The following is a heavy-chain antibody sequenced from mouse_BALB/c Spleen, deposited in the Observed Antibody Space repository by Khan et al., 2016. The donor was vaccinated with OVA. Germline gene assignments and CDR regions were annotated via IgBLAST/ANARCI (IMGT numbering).Heavy chain of an antibody. V-gene: IGHV14-1*02. Sequence: VQLQESGTELVRPGASVRLSCTASGFNIKDYYIHWVKQRPGQGLEWIGWIDPENGNTVYDPKFKGKASITADTSSDTAYLQLSSLTSEHTAVYSCPRSILLSFDYWGQGTTVTVSS. J-gene: IGHJ2*01. CDR1: GFNIKDYY. CDR2: IDPENGNT. CDR3: PRSILLSFDY. D-gene: IGHD2-3*01.